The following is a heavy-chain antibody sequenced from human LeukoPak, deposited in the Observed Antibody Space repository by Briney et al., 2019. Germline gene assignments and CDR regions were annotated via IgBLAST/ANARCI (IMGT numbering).Heavy chain of an antibody. D-gene: IGHD3-10*01. J-gene: IGHJ6*03. Sequence: ASVKVSCKVSGYTLTELSMHWVRQAPGQGLEWMGWINPNSGGTNYAQKFQGRVTMTRDTSISTAYMELSRLRSDDTAVYYCARGFGTYYYYYYMDVWGKGTTVTVSS. CDR3: ARGFGTYYYYYYMDV. CDR2: INPNSGGT. CDR1: GYTLTELS. V-gene: IGHV1-2*02.